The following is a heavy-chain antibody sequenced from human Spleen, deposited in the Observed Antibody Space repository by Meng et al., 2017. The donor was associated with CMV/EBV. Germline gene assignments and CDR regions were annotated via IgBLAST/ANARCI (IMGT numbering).Heavy chain of an antibody. D-gene: IGHD4-11*01. CDR3: AKDRQFNSASDAFDI. Sequence: GESLKISCAASGFTFNTYAMSWVRQAPGKGLEWVSIIYGAGTSTFYGNSVKGRFTISRDNSKNTLYLQMNSLRGEDTAIYYCAKDRQFNSASDAFDIWGQGTMVTVSS. V-gene: IGHV3-23*03. J-gene: IGHJ3*02. CDR2: IYGAGTST. CDR1: GFTFNTYA.